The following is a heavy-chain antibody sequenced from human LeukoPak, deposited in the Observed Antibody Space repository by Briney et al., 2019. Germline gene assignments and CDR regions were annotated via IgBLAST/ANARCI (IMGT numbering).Heavy chain of an antibody. V-gene: IGHV4-39*01. Sequence: SETLSLTCTVSGGSITNSPYSWGWIRQPPGKGLEWIGSGYYSRSAYYNPSLKSRVTIFVDTSKNQFFLRLSSVTAADTAVYFCARRDYGDDSGFDYWGQGTPVTVSS. CDR3: ARRDYGDDSGFDY. D-gene: IGHD4-23*01. CDR2: GYYSRSA. CDR1: GGSITNSPYS. J-gene: IGHJ4*02.